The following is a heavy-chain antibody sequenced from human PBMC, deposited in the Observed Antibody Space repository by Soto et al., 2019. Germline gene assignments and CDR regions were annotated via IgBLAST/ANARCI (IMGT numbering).Heavy chain of an antibody. D-gene: IGHD6-19*01. V-gene: IGHV3-48*01. J-gene: IGHJ6*03. CDR2: ISSSSSTI. Sequence: VQLVESGGGLVQPGGSLRLSCAASGFTFSSYSMNWVRQAPGKGLEWVSYISSSSSTIYYADSVKGRFTISRDNAKNSLYLQMNSLRAEDTAVYYCARDRQWLAPYYYYYMDVWGKETTVTVSS. CDR3: ARDRQWLAPYYYYYMDV. CDR1: GFTFSSYS.